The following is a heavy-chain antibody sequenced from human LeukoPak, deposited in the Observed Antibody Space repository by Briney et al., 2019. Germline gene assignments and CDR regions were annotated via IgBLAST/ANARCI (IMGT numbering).Heavy chain of an antibody. Sequence: SETLSLTCTVSGGSISSYYWSWIRRPAGKGLEWIGSTYYSGSTYYNPSLKSRVTISVDTSKNQFSLKLSSVTAADTAVYYCARLPTVTFFDYWGQGTLVTVSS. V-gene: IGHV4-59*05. CDR3: ARLPTVTFFDY. CDR1: GGSISSYY. CDR2: TYYSGST. J-gene: IGHJ4*02. D-gene: IGHD4-17*01.